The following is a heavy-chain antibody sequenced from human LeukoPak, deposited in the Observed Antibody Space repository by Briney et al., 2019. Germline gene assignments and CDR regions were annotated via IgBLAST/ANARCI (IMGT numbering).Heavy chain of an antibody. J-gene: IGHJ4*02. CDR3: ARGAMTILDY. Sequence: SETLSLTCTVSGGSITSHYWTWIRQPPGKGLEWIGYTHYSDSTNYNSSLRSRATISIDASKNQFSLRLNTVMASDTAVYYCARGAMTILDYWSQGTLVTVS. CDR2: THYSDST. D-gene: IGHD4/OR15-4a*01. CDR1: GGSITSHY. V-gene: IGHV4-59*11.